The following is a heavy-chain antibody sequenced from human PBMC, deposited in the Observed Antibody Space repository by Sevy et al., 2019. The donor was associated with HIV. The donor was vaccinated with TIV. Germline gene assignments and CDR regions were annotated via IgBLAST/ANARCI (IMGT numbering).Heavy chain of an antibody. CDR1: GFALSNYYA. D-gene: IGHD4-17*01. Sequence: GGSLRLSCAASGFALSNYYAMHWVRQPPGKGLEWVALIQYNGSDKYYATPVKGRFTISRDNFKNTLYLQMNSLTTEDTAVYYCARPRANYVDHYFFYAMDVWGQGTTVTVSS. V-gene: IGHV3-30-3*01. J-gene: IGHJ6*02. CDR3: ARPRANYVDHYFFYAMDV. CDR2: IQYNGSDK.